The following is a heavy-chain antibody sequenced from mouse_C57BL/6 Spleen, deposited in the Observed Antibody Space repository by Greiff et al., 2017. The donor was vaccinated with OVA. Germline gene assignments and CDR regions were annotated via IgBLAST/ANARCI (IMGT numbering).Heavy chain of an antibody. Sequence: EVKLMESGPGLVKPSQSLSLTCSVTGYSITSGYYWNWIRQFPGNKLEWMGYISYDGSNNYNPSLKNRISITRDTSKNQFFLKLNSVTTEDTATYYCARYSNYEGETMDYWGQGTSVTVSS. CDR3: ARYSNYEGETMDY. V-gene: IGHV3-6*01. D-gene: IGHD2-5*01. CDR1: GYSITSGYY. J-gene: IGHJ4*01. CDR2: ISYDGSN.